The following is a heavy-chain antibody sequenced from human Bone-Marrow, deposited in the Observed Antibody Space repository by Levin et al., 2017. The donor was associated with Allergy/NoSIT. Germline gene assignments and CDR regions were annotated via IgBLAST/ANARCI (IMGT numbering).Heavy chain of an antibody. J-gene: IGHJ5*02. CDR1: GGSISSGNYY. CDR3: AREGLPMVDGVIIFSGWFDP. Sequence: SETLSLTCTVSGGSISSGNYYWSWVRQRPGKGLEWIGYVSHSGSTYYNPSLETRVTISVDTSKNQFSLKLSSVTAADTAVYYCAREGLPMVDGVIIFSGWFDPWGQGTLVTVSS. D-gene: IGHD3-10*01. CDR2: VSHSGST. V-gene: IGHV4-31*03.